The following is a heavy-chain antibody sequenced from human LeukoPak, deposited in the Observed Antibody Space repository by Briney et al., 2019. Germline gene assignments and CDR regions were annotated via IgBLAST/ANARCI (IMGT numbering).Heavy chain of an antibody. Sequence: GGSLRLSCAASGFTFSSYSMNWVRQAPGKGLEWVSYISSSSSTIYYADSVKGRFTISRDNSKNTLYLQMNSLRAEDTAVYYCAKGYCSGGSCYVPDYWGQGTLVTVSS. D-gene: IGHD2-15*01. CDR3: AKGYCSGGSCYVPDY. V-gene: IGHV3-48*01. J-gene: IGHJ4*02. CDR2: ISSSSSTI. CDR1: GFTFSSYS.